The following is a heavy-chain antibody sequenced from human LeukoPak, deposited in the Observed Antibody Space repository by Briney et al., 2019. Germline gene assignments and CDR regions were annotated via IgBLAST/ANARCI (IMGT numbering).Heavy chain of an antibody. Sequence: GRSLRLSCAASGFTFSYYGLHWVRQGPGKGLEWVAVISYDGSNKYYADSVKGRFTISRDNSKNTLYLQMNSLRAEDTAVYFCAKGPGSCSSTSCFFRWFDPWGQGTLVTVSS. CDR1: GFTFSYYG. CDR2: ISYDGSNK. D-gene: IGHD2-2*01. V-gene: IGHV3-30*18. J-gene: IGHJ5*02. CDR3: AKGPGSCSSTSCFFRWFDP.